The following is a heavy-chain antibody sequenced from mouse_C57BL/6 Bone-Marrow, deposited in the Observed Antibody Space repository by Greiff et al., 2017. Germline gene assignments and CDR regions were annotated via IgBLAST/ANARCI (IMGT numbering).Heavy chain of an antibody. CDR1: GYTFTSYW. D-gene: IGHD1-1*01. Sequence: QVQLQQPGAELVKPGASVKLSCKASGYTFTSYWMQWVKQRPGQGLEWIGEIDPSDSYTNYNQKFKGKATLTVDTSSSTAYMQLSSLTSEDSAVYYCASYYYYDSSYNFDYWGQGTTVTVAS. J-gene: IGHJ2*01. CDR3: ASYYYYDSSYNFDY. V-gene: IGHV1-50*01. CDR2: IDPSDSYT.